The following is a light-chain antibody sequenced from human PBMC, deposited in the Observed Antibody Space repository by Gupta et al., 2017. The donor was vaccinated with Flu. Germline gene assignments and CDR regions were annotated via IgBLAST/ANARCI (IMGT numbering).Light chain of an antibody. CDR1: QSGSSN. Sequence: EIVMTQSPATLSVSPGERATLSCRATQSGSSNLAWYQQKPGEAPRLLIYGASTRATGIPARFRSSGSGTEFTLTISSLQSEDFAVYYCQQYNNGAPWTFGQGTKVEIK. J-gene: IGKJ1*01. V-gene: IGKV3-15*01. CDR2: GAS. CDR3: QQYNNGAPWT.